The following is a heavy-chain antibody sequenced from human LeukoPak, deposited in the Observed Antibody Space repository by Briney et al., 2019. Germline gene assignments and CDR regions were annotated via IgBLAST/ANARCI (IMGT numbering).Heavy chain of an antibody. D-gene: IGHD3-10*01. V-gene: IGHV3-23*01. J-gene: IGHJ4*02. CDR3: AKDQHRYGSGSWPFDY. CDR2: ISGSGGST. Sequence: GGSLRLSCAASGFTFSSYAMSWVRQAPGKGLEWVSAISGSGGSTYYADSVKGRFTISRDNSKNTLYLQMNSLRAEDTAVYYCAKDQHRYGSGSWPFDYWGQGTLVTVSS. CDR1: GFTFSSYA.